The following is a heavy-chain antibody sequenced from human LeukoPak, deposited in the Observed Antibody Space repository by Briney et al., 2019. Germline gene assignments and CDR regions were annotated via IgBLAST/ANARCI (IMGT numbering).Heavy chain of an antibody. D-gene: IGHD3-22*01. J-gene: IGHJ3*02. CDR3: ASGYYYDSSGLWPNAFDI. CDR2: INPNSGGT. Sequence: ASVKVSCKASGYTFTGYYMHWVRQAPGQGLEWMGWINPNSGGTNYAQKFQGRVTMTRDTSISTAYMELSRLRSDDTAVYYCASGYYYDSSGLWPNAFDIWGQGTMVTVSS. CDR1: GYTFTGYY. V-gene: IGHV1-2*02.